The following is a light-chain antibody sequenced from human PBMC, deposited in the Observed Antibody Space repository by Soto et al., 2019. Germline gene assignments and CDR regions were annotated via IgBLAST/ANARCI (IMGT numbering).Light chain of an antibody. V-gene: IGLV2-14*01. Sequence: QSALTQPASVSGSPGQSITISCTGTSSDVGGYDYVSWYQHFPGKAPKLIIYEVSNRPSGVSNRFSGSKSGNTASLTISVLQAEDEADYYCSSYTSSITVDVVFGGGTNVTVL. CDR3: SSYTSSITVDVV. CDR2: EVS. J-gene: IGLJ2*01. CDR1: SSDVGGYDY.